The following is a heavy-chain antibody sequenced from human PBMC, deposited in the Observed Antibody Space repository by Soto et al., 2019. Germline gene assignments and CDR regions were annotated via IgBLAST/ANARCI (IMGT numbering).Heavy chain of an antibody. Sequence: SETLSLTCAVYGGSFSGYYWSWIRQPPGKGLEWIGEINHSGSTNYNPSLKSRVTISVDTSKNQFSLKLSSVTAADTAVYYCARGHYDSSGYYIAFDIWGQGTMVTVSS. CDR1: GGSFSGYY. CDR3: ARGHYDSSGYYIAFDI. D-gene: IGHD3-22*01. CDR2: INHSGST. V-gene: IGHV4-34*01. J-gene: IGHJ3*02.